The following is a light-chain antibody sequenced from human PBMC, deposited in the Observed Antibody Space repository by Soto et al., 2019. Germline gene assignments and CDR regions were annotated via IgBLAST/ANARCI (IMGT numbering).Light chain of an antibody. J-gene: IGLJ1*01. CDR1: SSDVGGYNY. V-gene: IGLV2-14*01. CDR3: SSYTSSITYV. CDR2: EVS. Sequence: QSALTQPASVSGSPGQSITRSCTGTSSDVGGYNYVSWYQQHPGKAPKLMIYEVSNRPSGVSNRFSGSKSGNTASLTISGLQAEDEADYYCSSYTSSITYVFGTGTKVTVL.